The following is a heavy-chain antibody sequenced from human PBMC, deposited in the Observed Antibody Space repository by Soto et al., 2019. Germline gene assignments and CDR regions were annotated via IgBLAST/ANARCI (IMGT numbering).Heavy chain of an antibody. J-gene: IGHJ4*02. CDR1: GASISDYY. CDR2: IYYGGST. D-gene: IGHD3-16*01. V-gene: IGHV4-59*08. CDR3: ARHQQNPDYGDYSDF. Sequence: ASETMSLTCIVSGASISDYYWSWNRQPPGKGLEWIGYIYYGGSTNYNPALNSRVAISVDTSNNQFSLSLRSVTAADTAVYFCARHQQNPDYGDYSDFWGQGTLVTVS.